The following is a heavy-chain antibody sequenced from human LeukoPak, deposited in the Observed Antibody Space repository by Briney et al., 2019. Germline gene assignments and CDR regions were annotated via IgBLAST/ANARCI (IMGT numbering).Heavy chain of an antibody. V-gene: IGHV1-2*02. CDR1: GYTFTGYY. CDR2: INPNSGNT. Sequence: ASVKVSCTASGYTFTGYYMHWVRQAPGQGLEWMGRINPNSGNTNYAQKFQGRVTMTRDTAISTAYMELSRLKSDDTAVYYCARDLWYGSGSLGYWGQGTLVTVSS. J-gene: IGHJ4*02. D-gene: IGHD3-10*01. CDR3: ARDLWYGSGSLGY.